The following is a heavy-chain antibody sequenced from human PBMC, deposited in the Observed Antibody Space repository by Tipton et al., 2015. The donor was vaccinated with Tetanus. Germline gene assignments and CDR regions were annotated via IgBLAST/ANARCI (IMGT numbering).Heavy chain of an antibody. Sequence: QSGAEVKKPGASVKVSCKASGDPITDYFIHWVRQTPGHGLEWVGWINPKSGATDYAQKFEGRFTMTRDTTIKTVYMDLWRLESDPSGVPVCARGGFPCTYSNWLGYWG. CDR3: ARGGFPCTYSNWLGY. CDR1: GDPITDYF. D-gene: IGHD4-11*01. J-gene: IGHJ5*01. V-gene: IGHV1-2*02. CDR2: INPKSGAT.